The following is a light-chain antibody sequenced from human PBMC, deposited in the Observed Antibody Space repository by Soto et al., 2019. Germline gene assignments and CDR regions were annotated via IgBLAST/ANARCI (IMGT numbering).Light chain of an antibody. V-gene: IGKV3-15*01. J-gene: IGKJ5*01. CDR1: QSVSSN. CDR2: VAS. Sequence: EIVMTQSPATLSVSPGERATLSCRASQSVSSNLAWYQQKPGQAPRLLIYVASTRATGIPGRFSGSGSGTEFTLTISSLQSEDFAVYYCQQFNNWPITFGQGTRLEIK. CDR3: QQFNNWPIT.